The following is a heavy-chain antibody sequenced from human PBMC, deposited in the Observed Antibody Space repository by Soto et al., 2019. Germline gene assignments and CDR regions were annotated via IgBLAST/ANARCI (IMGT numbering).Heavy chain of an antibody. CDR2: ISGSGGSR. V-gene: IGHV3-23*01. CDR3: AKEDLERDYFDY. D-gene: IGHD1-1*01. Sequence: EVQLLESGGGLVQPGGSLRLSCAASKLTFTSYARSWVRQAPGKGQEWVSAISGSGGSRLYADSVKGRFTISRDNSKNTLYLQMNSLRAEDTAVYYCAKEDLERDYFDYWGQGTLVTVSS. CDR1: KLTFTSYA. J-gene: IGHJ4*02.